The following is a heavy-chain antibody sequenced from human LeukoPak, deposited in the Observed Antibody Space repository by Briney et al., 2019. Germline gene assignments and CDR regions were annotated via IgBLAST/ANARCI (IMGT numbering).Heavy chain of an antibody. CDR1: GFTFSSYS. Sequence: GGSLRLSCAASGFTFSSYSMNWVRQVPGKGLEWVSYISSSSSTIYYADSVKGRFTISRDNAKNSLYLQMNSLRDEDTAVYYCASQTDCGGDCYTFDYWGQGTLVTVSS. CDR2: ISSSSSTI. J-gene: IGHJ4*02. V-gene: IGHV3-48*02. D-gene: IGHD2-21*02. CDR3: ASQTDCGGDCYTFDY.